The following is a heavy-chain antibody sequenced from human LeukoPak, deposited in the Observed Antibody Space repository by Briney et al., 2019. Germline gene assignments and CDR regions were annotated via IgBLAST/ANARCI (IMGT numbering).Heavy chain of an antibody. D-gene: IGHD3-10*01. CDR1: GGSFSGYY. CDR3: ARVYGSGNIY. CDR2: INHSGST. Sequence: PSETLSLTCAVYGGSFSGYYWSWIRQPPGKGLEWIGEINHSGSTNYNPSLKSRVTISVDTSKNQFSLKLNSVTAADTAVYYCARVYGSGNIYWGQGTLVTVSS. J-gene: IGHJ4*02. V-gene: IGHV4-34*01.